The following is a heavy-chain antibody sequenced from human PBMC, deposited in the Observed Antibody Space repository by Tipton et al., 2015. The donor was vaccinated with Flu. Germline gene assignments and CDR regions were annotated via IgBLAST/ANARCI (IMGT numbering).Heavy chain of an antibody. CDR3: TTPLDYGDYRDAFDI. CDR2: IKSKTDGGTT. CDR1: GFTFSNAW. J-gene: IGHJ3*02. D-gene: IGHD4-17*01. V-gene: IGHV3-15*01. Sequence: GSLRLSCAASGFTFSNAWMSWVRRAPGKGLEWVGRIKSKTDGGTTDYAAPVKGRFTISRDDSKNTLYLQMNSLKTEDTAVYYCTTPLDYGDYRDAFDIWGQGTMVTVSS.